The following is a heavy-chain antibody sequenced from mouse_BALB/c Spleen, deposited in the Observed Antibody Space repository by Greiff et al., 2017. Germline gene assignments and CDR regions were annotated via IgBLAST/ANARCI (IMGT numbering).Heavy chain of an antibody. D-gene: IGHD2-4*01. V-gene: IGHV1S135*01. CDR3: ARGYYDYYYFDY. J-gene: IGHJ2*01. CDR2: IDPFNGGT. Sequence: EVKLMESGPELMKPGASVKISCKASGYSFTSYYMHWVKQSHGKSLEWIGYIDPFNGGTSYNQKFKGKATLTVDKSSSTAYMHLSSLTSEDSAVYYCARGYYDYYYFDYWGQGTTLTVSS. CDR1: GYSFTSYY.